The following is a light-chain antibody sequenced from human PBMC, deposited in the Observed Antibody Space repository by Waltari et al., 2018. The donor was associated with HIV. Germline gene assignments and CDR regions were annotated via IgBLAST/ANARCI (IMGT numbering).Light chain of an antibody. CDR3: CAYAAGHVSYV. CDR2: DVN. CDR1: TSDVGFYDY. J-gene: IGLJ1*01. V-gene: IGLV2-11*01. Sequence: QSALTQPPSVSGPPGQSVSISCSGTTSDVGFYDYVSWYQQYPGKAPKLIIFDVNPRPSGVPERFSGSKSGNTASLTISGLQTEDEADYFCCAYAAGHVSYVFGNGTAVAVL.